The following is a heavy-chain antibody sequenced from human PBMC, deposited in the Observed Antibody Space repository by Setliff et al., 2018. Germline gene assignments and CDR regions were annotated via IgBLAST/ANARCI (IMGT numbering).Heavy chain of an antibody. CDR1: GNGFTDLW. CDR3: ARGYDSGGWNY. V-gene: IGHV5-51*01. J-gene: IGHJ4*02. CDR2: IHPADYDT. Sequence: PGESLKISCKVSGNGFTDLWIAWVRQTPGKGLEWMGIIHPADYDTRYSPSLQGQVTFSADRSISTAHLQWDSLKASDTAMYYCARGYDSGGWNYWGQGTLVTVPQ. D-gene: IGHD3-22*01.